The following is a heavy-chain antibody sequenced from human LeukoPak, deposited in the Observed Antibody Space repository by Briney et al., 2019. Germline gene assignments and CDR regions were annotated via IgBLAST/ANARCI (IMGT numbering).Heavy chain of an antibody. CDR2: VYYSGSA. V-gene: IGHV4-59*01. J-gene: IGHJ4*02. CDR1: GGSISGYY. CDR3: AGGTYYYFDY. D-gene: IGHD1-26*01. Sequence: SETLSLTCTVSGGSISGYYWSWIRQPPGKGVEWIGYVYYSGSAHYNPSLKSRVTISVDTSKNQFSLKVSSVTAADTAIYYCAGGTYYYFDYWGQGTLVTVSS.